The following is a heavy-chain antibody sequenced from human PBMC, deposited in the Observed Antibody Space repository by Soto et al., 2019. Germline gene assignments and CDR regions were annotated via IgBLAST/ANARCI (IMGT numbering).Heavy chain of an antibody. V-gene: IGHV3-30*18. J-gene: IGHJ4*02. CDR1: GFTFSDYA. CDR3: AKGGRQWLVTSDFNY. CDR2: VSHDGRNT. D-gene: IGHD6-19*01. Sequence: VQLVESGGGVVQPGRSLRLSCAASGFTFSDYAMHWVRQAPGKGLEWVAVVSHDGRNTHYADSVKGRVTISRDSSKNTVTLEMTSLRAEDTAVYYCAKGGRQWLVTSDFNYWGQGALVTVSS.